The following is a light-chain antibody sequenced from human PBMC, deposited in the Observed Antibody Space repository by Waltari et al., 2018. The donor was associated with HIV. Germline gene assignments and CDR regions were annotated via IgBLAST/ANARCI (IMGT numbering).Light chain of an antibody. CDR3: QQWYTTPIT. J-gene: IGKJ5*01. V-gene: IGKV1-39*01. Sequence: DSQMTQSPSSLSATVADRVTITCRASQNIGTSLNWYQQKPGKAPDLLISGTSTLQTGVPSRFSVSGSGTDFTLTISSLQLEDFATYHCQQWYTTPITFGPGTRLEIK. CDR1: QNIGTS. CDR2: GTS.